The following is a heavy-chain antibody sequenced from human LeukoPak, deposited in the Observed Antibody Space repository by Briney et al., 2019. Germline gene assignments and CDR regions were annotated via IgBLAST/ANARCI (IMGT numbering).Heavy chain of an antibody. J-gene: IGHJ4*02. CDR1: GFTFSSYW. CDR2: INTDASVT. CDR3: VRAVVGEGDY. D-gene: IGHD1-26*01. V-gene: IGHV3-74*01. Sequence: PGGSLRLSCAASGFTFSSYWMHWVRQPPGKGLVWVSHINTDASVTRYADSVKGRFTTSRDNARNTLYLQMNSLRAEDTAIYYCVRAVVGEGDYWGQGTLVTVSS.